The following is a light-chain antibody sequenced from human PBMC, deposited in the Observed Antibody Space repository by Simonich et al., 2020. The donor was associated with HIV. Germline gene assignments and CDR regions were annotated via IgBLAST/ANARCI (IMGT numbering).Light chain of an antibody. V-gene: IGKV4-1*01. Sequence: DIVMTQSPDSLAVSLGERATIHCKSSRTILSIPNNKNYLAWYQQKPGQPPKLLIYWASPRESGVPDRFSASGSGTDFTLTSSSLQAEDVAVYSCQQYYSPPITFGQGTRLEI. CDR2: WAS. CDR1: RTILSIPNNKNY. CDR3: QQYYSPPIT. J-gene: IGKJ5*01.